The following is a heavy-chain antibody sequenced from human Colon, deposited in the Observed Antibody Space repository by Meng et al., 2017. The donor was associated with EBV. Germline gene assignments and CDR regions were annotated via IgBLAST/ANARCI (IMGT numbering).Heavy chain of an antibody. CDR1: GGSITNGSYY. CDR3: ATTKYDSGSYNWFDP. CDR2: IYYSGNT. J-gene: IGHJ5*02. D-gene: IGHD3-10*01. Sequence: QVQLQESGPGLVKPSXXLSLTCXVSGGSITNGSYYWGWIRQPPGKGLEWIGNIYYSGNTYYNPSLKSRVTISVDTSKNQFSLKLSSVTAADTALYYCATTKYDSGSYNWFDPWGQGTLVTVSS. V-gene: IGHV4-39*07.